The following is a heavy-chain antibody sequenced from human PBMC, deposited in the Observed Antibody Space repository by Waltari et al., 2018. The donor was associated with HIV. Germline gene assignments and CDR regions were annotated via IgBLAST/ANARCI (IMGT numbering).Heavy chain of an antibody. J-gene: IGHJ3*02. Sequence: QVQLQESGPGLVKPSETLSLTCTVSGGSISSDYWSWIRQPPGKGLAWIGHIYYSGSTNYNPSLKSRVTISLDTSKNQFSLKLSSVTAADTAVYYCARVRITMIVARPNDAFDIWGQGTMVTVSS. V-gene: IGHV4-59*01. D-gene: IGHD3-22*01. CDR3: ARVRITMIVARPNDAFDI. CDR1: GGSISSDY. CDR2: IYYSGST.